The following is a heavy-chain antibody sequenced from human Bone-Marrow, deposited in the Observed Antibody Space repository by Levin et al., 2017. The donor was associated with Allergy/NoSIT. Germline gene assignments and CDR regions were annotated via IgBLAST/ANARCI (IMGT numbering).Heavy chain of an antibody. D-gene: IGHD6-13*01. CDR2: ISYSSSSI. V-gene: IGHV3-48*02. CDR3: ARVCPNLSYSSTWDDYYGMDV. J-gene: IGHJ6*02. CDR1: GFTFSNSS. Sequence: GGSLRLSCAASGFTFSNSSMNWVRQAPGKGLEWVSYISYSSSSIFYADSVKGRFTISRDNAKNSLFLQLNSLRDEDTAVYYCARVCPNLSYSSTWDDYYGMDVWGQGNTVTVSS.